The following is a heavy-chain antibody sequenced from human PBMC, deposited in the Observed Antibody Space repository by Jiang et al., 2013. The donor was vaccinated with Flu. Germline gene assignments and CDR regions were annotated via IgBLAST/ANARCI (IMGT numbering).Heavy chain of an antibody. CDR1: GLTFSSYA. V-gene: IGHV3-23*01. D-gene: IGHD1-1*01. CDR3: AKGDTNNWTNYFAY. J-gene: IGHJ4*02. CDR2: ISAGGGT. Sequence: QPGGSLRLSCAASGLTFSSYAMSWVRQTPGKGLEWVSTISAGGGTDYADSVKGRFTISRDNSKNTLYLQLNSLRAEDAAMYYCAKGDTNNWTNYFAYWGQGTLVTVSS.